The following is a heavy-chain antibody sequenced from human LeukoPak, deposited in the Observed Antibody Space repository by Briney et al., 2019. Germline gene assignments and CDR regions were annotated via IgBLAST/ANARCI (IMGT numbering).Heavy chain of an antibody. Sequence: PSETLSLTCTISGASVSSANWWTWVRQPPGKGLEWIGQVFHSGNTNYNPALESRVTVSVDTSKNQFSLKLSSVTAADTAVYYCARTYSTNWFDPWGQGTLVTVSS. CDR1: GASVSSANW. CDR2: VFHSGNT. D-gene: IGHD6-13*01. CDR3: ARTYSTNWFDP. V-gene: IGHV4-4*02. J-gene: IGHJ5*02.